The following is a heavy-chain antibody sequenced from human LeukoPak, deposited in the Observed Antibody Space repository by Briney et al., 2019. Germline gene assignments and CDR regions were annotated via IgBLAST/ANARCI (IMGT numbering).Heavy chain of an antibody. V-gene: IGHV4-59*01. Sequence: SETLSLTCTVSGGSISSYYWSWIRQPPGKGLEWIGYIYYSGSTNYNPSLKSRVTISVDTSKNQFSLKLSSVTAADTAVYYCARGGNFGHMDVWGKGTTVTVSS. CDR1: GGSISSYY. D-gene: IGHD3-10*01. CDR3: ARGGNFGHMDV. CDR2: IYYSGST. J-gene: IGHJ6*03.